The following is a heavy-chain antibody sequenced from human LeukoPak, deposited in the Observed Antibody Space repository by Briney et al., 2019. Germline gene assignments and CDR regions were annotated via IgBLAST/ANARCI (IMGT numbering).Heavy chain of an antibody. Sequence: SETLFLTCTVSGGSISSHYYWIWIRQPPGKGLEWIGSIYYSGSTYYNPSLKSRVTISVDTSKNQFSLKLNSLTAAETAVYYCARQYGSGSSYTPVVDLWGQGTLVTVSS. CDR1: GGSISSHYY. D-gene: IGHD3-10*01. V-gene: IGHV4-39*01. CDR2: IYYSGST. J-gene: IGHJ4*02. CDR3: ARQYGSGSSYTPVVDL.